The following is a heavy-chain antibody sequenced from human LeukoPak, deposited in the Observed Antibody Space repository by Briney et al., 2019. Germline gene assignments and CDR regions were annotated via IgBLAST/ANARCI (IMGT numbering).Heavy chain of an antibody. Sequence: GGSLRLSCAASGFTFSLYAMNWVRQAPGKGLEWVSYINDESSDIHYAGSVRGRFTISRDDARQTLYLQLSSLRVEDTAVYYCARDTFQPGLIDSWGQGTLVTVSS. CDR3: ARDTFQPGLIDS. CDR1: GFTFSLYA. J-gene: IGHJ4*02. CDR2: INDESSDI. D-gene: IGHD2-2*01. V-gene: IGHV3-21*05.